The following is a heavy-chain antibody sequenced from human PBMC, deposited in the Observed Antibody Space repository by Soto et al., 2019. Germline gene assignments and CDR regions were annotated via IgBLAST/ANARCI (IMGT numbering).Heavy chain of an antibody. CDR1: GVTFTTNA. D-gene: IGHD2-21*01. CDR2: ISGDDGSG. V-gene: IGHV3-23*01. CDR3: GNEDRAWTTCGSFDL. J-gene: IGHJ3*01. Sequence: GGSLRLSCVASGVTFTTNAMDWVRQAPGKGLEWVSFISGDDGSGNYADSVKGRFTISRDNSKNTLYRQMNGLRAEDTATYYCGNEDRAWTTCGSFDLWGRGTMVTVAS.